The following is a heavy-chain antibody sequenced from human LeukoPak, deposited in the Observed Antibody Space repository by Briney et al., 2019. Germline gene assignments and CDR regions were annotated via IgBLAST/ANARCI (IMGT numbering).Heavy chain of an antibody. J-gene: IGHJ4*02. CDR3: ARRWGWYFDY. V-gene: IGHV4-38-2*01. CDR1: GYSISSGYY. CDR2: IYHSGST. D-gene: IGHD3-16*01. Sequence: ASETLSLTCAVSGYSISSGYYWGWIRQPPGKGLEWIGSIYHSGSTYYNPSLKSRVTISVDTSKNQFSLKLSSVTAADTAVYYCARRWGWYFDYWGQGTLATVSS.